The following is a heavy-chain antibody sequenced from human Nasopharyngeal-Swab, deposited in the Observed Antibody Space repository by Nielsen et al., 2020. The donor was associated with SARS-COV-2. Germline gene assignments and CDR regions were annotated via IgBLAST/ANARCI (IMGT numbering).Heavy chain of an antibody. CDR3: AREAAKDYGGYPDY. J-gene: IGHJ4*02. D-gene: IGHD4-23*01. Sequence: GESLKISCTISGFTLSDYYMSWIRQAPGKGLEWVSVISSISGRTKYYADSVKGRFTISRDNAKNSVYLTLNSLRPEDTAVYYCAREAAKDYGGYPDYWGQGTLVTVSS. CDR2: ISSISGRTK. CDR1: GFTLSDYY. V-gene: IGHV3-11*01.